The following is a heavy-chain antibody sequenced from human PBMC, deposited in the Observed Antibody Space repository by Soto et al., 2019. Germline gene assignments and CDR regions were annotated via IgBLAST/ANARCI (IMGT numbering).Heavy chain of an antibody. J-gene: IGHJ4*02. Sequence: QVQLVESGGGVVQPGRSLRLSCTASGFTFSSYAMHWVRQAPGKGLEWVAVISYDGSNKYYADSVKGRFTISRDNSKNTMSLQMNSLRVEDTAVYYCARPYSSGWYGDLDYWGQGTLVTVSS. CDR1: GFTFSSYA. D-gene: IGHD6-19*01. V-gene: IGHV3-30-3*01. CDR2: ISYDGSNK. CDR3: ARPYSSGWYGDLDY.